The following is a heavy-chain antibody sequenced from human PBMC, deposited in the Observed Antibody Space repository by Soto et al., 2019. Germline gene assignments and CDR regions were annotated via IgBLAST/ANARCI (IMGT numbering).Heavy chain of an antibody. CDR3: ASLENGDLFAY. D-gene: IGHD4-17*01. J-gene: IGHJ4*02. V-gene: IGHV1-69*02. Sequence: QVQLVQSGAEVKKPGSSVKVSCKASGCTFSSYTISWVRQAPGQGLEWMGRIIPILGIANYAQKFQGRVTITADKSTSTADMELSSLRSEDTAVYYCASLENGDLFAYWGQGTLVTVSS. CDR1: GCTFSSYT. CDR2: IIPILGIA.